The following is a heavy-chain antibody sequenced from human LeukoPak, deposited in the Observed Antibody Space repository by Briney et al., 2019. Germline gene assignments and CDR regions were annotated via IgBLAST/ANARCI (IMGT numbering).Heavy chain of an antibody. Sequence: PGGSLRLSCAASGFTFSSYAMSWVRQAPGKGLEWVSLIIGHGGITYYADSVEGRFTISRDNSKNSLFLQMNSLRTEDTALYYCVKDREYNWNAGDTWGQGTLVTVSS. J-gene: IGHJ5*02. CDR3: VKDREYNWNAGDT. D-gene: IGHD1-20*01. V-gene: IGHV3-43*02. CDR2: IIGHGGIT. CDR1: GFTFSSYA.